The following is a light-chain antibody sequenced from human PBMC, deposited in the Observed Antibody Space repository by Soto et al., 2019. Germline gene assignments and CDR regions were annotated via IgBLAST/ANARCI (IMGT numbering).Light chain of an antibody. J-gene: IGKJ2*01. V-gene: IGKV1-39*01. CDR1: QNIRNY. CDR3: QQGHTLPYT. Sequence: DIQMTQSPSSLSSSIGDRVTITCRASQNIRNYLNWYQQKPGQAPKLLIYASSSLRGGVPSRFRGSGSGTEFTLTISSLQPEDFATYYCQQGHTLPYTFGQGTNLGI. CDR2: ASS.